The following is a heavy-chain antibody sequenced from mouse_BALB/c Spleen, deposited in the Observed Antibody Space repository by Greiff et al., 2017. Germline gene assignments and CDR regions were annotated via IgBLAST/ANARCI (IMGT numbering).Heavy chain of an antibody. CDR3: ASSQLAWFAY. CDR1: GYSITSDYA. Sequence: EVQLQESGPGLVKPSQSLSLTCTVTGYSITSDYAWNWIRQFPGNKLEWMGYISYSGSTSYNPSLKSRISITRDTSKNQFFLQLNSVTTEDTATYYCASSQLAWFAYWGQGTLVTVSA. D-gene: IGHD4-1*02. CDR2: ISYSGST. J-gene: IGHJ3*01. V-gene: IGHV3-2*02.